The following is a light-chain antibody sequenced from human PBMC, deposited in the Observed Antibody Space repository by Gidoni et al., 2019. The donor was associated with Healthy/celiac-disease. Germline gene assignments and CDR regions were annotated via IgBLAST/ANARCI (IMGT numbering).Light chain of an antibody. Sequence: DIQMTQSPSSLSASVGDRVTITCRASQSISSYLNWYQQKPGNAPKLLIYAASSLQSGVPSRFSGSGSGTDFTLTISRLQPEDFATYYCQQSYSTPWTFGQGTKVEIK. CDR3: QQSYSTPWT. CDR2: AAS. CDR1: QSISSY. J-gene: IGKJ1*01. V-gene: IGKV1-39*01.